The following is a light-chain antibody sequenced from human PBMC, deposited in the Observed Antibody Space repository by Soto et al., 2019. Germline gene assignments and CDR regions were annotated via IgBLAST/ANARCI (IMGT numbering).Light chain of an antibody. J-gene: IGKJ4*01. CDR3: QQYYYWPSYT. CDR1: QSVGTN. Sequence: DIVLKQSPATLSLTAGERATLSCRASQSVGTNLVWYQHTPGQPPRPLTYVASIRATGIPARFSASGSGTEFTLTISSLKSEDSAAYFCQQYYYWPSYTFGRGTQVDIK. CDR2: VAS. V-gene: IGKV3-15*01.